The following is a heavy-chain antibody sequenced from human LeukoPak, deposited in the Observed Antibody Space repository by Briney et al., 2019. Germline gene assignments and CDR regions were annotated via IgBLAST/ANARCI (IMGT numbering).Heavy chain of an antibody. J-gene: IGHJ6*02. CDR1: GYSISSGYY. V-gene: IGHV4-38-2*02. CDR3: ARDMGRYCSGGSCGWDYYYYGMDV. D-gene: IGHD2-15*01. CDR2: IYHSGST. Sequence: SETLSLTCTVSGYSISSGYYWGWIRQPPGKGLEWIGSIYHSGSTYYNPSLKSRVTISVDTSKNQFSLKLSSVTAADTAVYYCARDMGRYCSGGSCGWDYYYYGMDVWGQGTTVTVSS.